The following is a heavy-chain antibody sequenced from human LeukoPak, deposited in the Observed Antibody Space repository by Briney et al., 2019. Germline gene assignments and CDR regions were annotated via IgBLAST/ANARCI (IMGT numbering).Heavy chain of an antibody. CDR3: ARVRAARLRGFDP. Sequence: SETLSLTCAVYGGSFSGYYWSWIRQPPGKGLEWIGEINHSGSTNYNPSLKSRVTISVDTSENQFSLKLSSVTAADTAVYYCARVRAARLRGFDPWGQGTLVTVSS. D-gene: IGHD6-6*01. J-gene: IGHJ5*02. V-gene: IGHV4-34*01. CDR2: INHSGST. CDR1: GGSFSGYY.